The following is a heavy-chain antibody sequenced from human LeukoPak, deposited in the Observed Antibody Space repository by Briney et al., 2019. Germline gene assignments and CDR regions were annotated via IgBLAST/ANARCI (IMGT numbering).Heavy chain of an antibody. V-gene: IGHV3-21*01. CDR2: ISSSSSYI. Sequence: GGSLRLSCAASGFTFSSYSMNWVRQAPGKGLEWVSSISSSSSYIYYADSVKGRFTISRDNAKNSLYLQMNSLRAEDTAVYYCARDGTISGSFDYWGQGTLVTVSS. D-gene: IGHD3-10*01. CDR3: ARDGTISGSFDY. J-gene: IGHJ4*02. CDR1: GFTFSSYS.